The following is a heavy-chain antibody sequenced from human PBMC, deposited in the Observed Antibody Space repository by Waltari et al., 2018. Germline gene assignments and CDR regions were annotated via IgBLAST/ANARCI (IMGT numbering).Heavy chain of an antibody. CDR1: GGSFSGYY. D-gene: IGHD6-6*01. CDR2: INHSGST. J-gene: IGHJ4*02. CDR3: ARGRWYSSSSGFDY. V-gene: IGHV4-34*01. Sequence: QVQLQQWGAGLLKPSETLSLTCAVYGGSFSGYYWSWIRQPPGKGLEWIGEINHSGSTNYNPSLKSRVTISVDTSKNQFSLKLSSVTAADTAVYYCARGRWYSSSSGFDYWGQGTLVTVSS.